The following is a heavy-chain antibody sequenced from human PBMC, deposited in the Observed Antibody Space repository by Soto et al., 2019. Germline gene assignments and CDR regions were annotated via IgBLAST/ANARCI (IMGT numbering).Heavy chain of an antibody. CDR3: AREGRTIRNYDYYYSGMDV. Sequence: QVQLVQSGGEVKKPGASVKVSCKASGYTFTSYGVSWVRQAPGQGLEWMGWISVFKGTTNYAQKFQGRVTMTTDTSTSTAHRELRSLRSDDTAVYYCAREGRTIRNYDYYYSGMDVWGQGTTVTVSS. V-gene: IGHV1-18*01. J-gene: IGHJ6*02. CDR2: ISVFKGTT. CDR1: GYTFTSYG. D-gene: IGHD5-12*01.